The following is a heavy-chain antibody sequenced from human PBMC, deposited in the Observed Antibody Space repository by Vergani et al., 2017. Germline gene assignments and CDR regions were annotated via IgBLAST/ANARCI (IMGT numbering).Heavy chain of an antibody. Sequence: QVQLQESGPGLVKPSETLSLTCTVSGGSISSYYWSWIRQPPGKGLEWIGYIYYSGSTYYNPSLKSRVTISVDTSKNQFSLKLSSVTAADTAVYYCARVSYSVVPAAYFDYWGQGTLVTVSS. CDR3: ARVSYSVVPAAYFDY. D-gene: IGHD2-2*01. V-gene: IGHV4-59*08. J-gene: IGHJ4*02. CDR2: IYYSGST. CDR1: GGSISSYY.